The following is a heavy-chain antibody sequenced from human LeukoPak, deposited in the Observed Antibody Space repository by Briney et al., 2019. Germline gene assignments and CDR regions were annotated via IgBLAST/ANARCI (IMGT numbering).Heavy chain of an antibody. D-gene: IGHD2-2*01. CDR2: IHSSGSP. Sequence: PSETLSLTCTVSGDSISSYYWSWVRQPPGKGLEWIGYIHSSGSPNYNPSFKSRVTISVDTSKNHFSLNLSSVTAADTAVYYCARGGSPFCISPSCQGAFDSWGQGTLVTVSS. CDR3: ARGGSPFCISPSCQGAFDS. V-gene: IGHV4-59*01. CDR1: GDSISSYY. J-gene: IGHJ4*02.